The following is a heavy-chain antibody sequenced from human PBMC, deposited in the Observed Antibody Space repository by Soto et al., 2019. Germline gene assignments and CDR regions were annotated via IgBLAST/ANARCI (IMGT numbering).Heavy chain of an antibody. CDR2: ISYDGSNK. D-gene: IGHD3-22*01. Sequence: GGSLRLSCAASGFTFSSYGMHWVRQAPGKGLEWVAFISYDGSNKYYANSVKGRFTISRDNSKNTLYLQMNSLRAEDTAVYYCAKNMDSSGYYFDYWGQGTLVTVSS. V-gene: IGHV3-30*18. CDR1: GFTFSSYG. J-gene: IGHJ4*02. CDR3: AKNMDSSGYYFDY.